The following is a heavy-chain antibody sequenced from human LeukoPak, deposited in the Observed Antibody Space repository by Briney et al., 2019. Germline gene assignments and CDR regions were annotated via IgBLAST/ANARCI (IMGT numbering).Heavy chain of an antibody. CDR2: INRSGNT. Sequence: SETLSLTCAVYGGSFSGYYWSWIRQAPGKGLEWIGEINRSGNTNYNPSLKSRVTISVDTSKNQFSLKLSSVTAADTAVYYCARHEGGGSYAASFDYWGQGTLVTVSS. J-gene: IGHJ4*02. V-gene: IGHV4-34*01. D-gene: IGHD1-26*01. CDR3: ARHEGGGSYAASFDY. CDR1: GGSFSGYY.